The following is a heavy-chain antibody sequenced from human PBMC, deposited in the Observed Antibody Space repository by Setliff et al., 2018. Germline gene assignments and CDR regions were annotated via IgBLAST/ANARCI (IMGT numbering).Heavy chain of an antibody. Sequence: SETLSLTCTVSGGSISSSSYYWGWIRQPPGKGLEWIGSIYYSGSTYYNPSLKSRVTISVDTSKNQFSLKLSSVTAADTAVYYCARDILWDLERFTFGVVNDSSGYPDVWGKGTTVTVS. J-gene: IGHJ6*03. CDR3: ARDILWDLERFTFGVVNDSSGYPDV. CDR2: IYYSGST. CDR1: GGSISSSSYY. D-gene: IGHD3-22*01. V-gene: IGHV4-39*07.